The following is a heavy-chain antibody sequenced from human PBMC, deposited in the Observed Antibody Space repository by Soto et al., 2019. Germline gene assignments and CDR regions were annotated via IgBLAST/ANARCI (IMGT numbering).Heavy chain of an antibody. Sequence: SETLSLTCTVSGGSTISYYWSWIRQSPGKGLEWIGYIYYSGTTNYNPSLKSRVTISIDTSKNQFSLTMSSVTAADTAVYYCARLDWSGYYLEYWGQGTLVTVSS. CDR1: GGSTISYY. CDR3: ARLDWSGYYLEY. J-gene: IGHJ4*02. D-gene: IGHD3-3*01. CDR2: IYYSGTT. V-gene: IGHV4-59*08.